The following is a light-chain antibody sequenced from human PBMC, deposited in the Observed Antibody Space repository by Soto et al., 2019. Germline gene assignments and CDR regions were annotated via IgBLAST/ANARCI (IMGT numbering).Light chain of an antibody. J-gene: IGKJ4*01. CDR3: QQRANWPLT. CDR2: DTS. CDR1: QSVINY. V-gene: IGKV3-11*01. Sequence: EIVLTQSPATLSLSPGERATLSCRASQSVINYLAWYQQKPGQAPRLLIYDTSNRATGIPARFRGSGSGTDFPLIISSLEPEDFAVYYCQQRANWPLTFGGGTKVEIK.